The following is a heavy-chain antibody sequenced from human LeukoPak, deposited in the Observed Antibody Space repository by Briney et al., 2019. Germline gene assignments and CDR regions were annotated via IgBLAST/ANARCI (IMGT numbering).Heavy chain of an antibody. CDR2: IYYSGST. CDR3: ARERLRGNFDY. D-gene: IGHD3-16*01. Sequence: SETLSLTCTVSGGSISSYYWSWIRQPPGKGLEWIGYIYYSGSTNYNPSLKSRVTISVDTSKNQFSLKLCSVTAADTAVYYCARERLRGNFDYWGQGTLVTVSS. CDR1: GGSISSYY. V-gene: IGHV4-59*01. J-gene: IGHJ4*02.